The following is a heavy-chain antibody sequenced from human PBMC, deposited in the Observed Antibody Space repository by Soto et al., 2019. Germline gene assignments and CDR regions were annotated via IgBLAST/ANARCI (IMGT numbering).Heavy chain of an antibody. V-gene: IGHV3-49*04. CDR3: TRAPYSSSYYYYYYGMGV. D-gene: IGHD6-13*01. CDR2: IRSKAYGGTT. Sequence: GGSLRLSCTASGFTFGDYAMSWVRQAPGKGLEWVGFIRSKAYGGTTEYAASVKGRFTISRDDSKSIAYLQMNSLKTEDTAVYYCTRAPYSSSYYYYYYGMGVWGQGTTVTVSS. CDR1: GFTFGDYA. J-gene: IGHJ6*02.